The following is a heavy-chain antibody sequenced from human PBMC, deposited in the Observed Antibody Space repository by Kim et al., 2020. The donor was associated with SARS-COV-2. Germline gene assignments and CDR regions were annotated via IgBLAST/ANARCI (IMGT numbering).Heavy chain of an antibody. CDR2: ISYDGSNK. V-gene: IGHV3-30*04. D-gene: IGHD3-9*01. CDR1: GFTSSSYA. CDR3: ARGGYFDWLPYDAFDI. Sequence: GGSLRLSCAASGFTSSSYAMHWVRQAPGKGLEWVAVISYDGSNKYYADSVKGRFTISRDNSKNTLYLQMNSLRAEDTAVYYCARGGYFDWLPYDAFDIWGQGTMVTVSS. J-gene: IGHJ3*02.